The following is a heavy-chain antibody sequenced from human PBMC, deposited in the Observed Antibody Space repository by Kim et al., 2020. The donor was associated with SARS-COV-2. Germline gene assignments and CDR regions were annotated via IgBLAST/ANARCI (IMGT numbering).Heavy chain of an antibody. Sequence: GGSLRLSCAASGFTFSSYGMHWVRQAPGKGLEWVAVISYDGSNKYYADSVKGTFTISRNNSKNTLYLQMNSLRAEDTAVYYCAKELGGGEYFDYWGQGTLVTVSS. CDR1: GFTFSSYG. J-gene: IGHJ4*02. CDR2: ISYDGSNK. CDR3: AKELGGGEYFDY. D-gene: IGHD3-16*01. V-gene: IGHV3-30*18.